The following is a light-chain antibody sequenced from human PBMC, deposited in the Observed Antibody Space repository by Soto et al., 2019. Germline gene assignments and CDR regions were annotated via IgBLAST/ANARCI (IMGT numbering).Light chain of an antibody. V-gene: IGKV3-11*01. J-gene: IGKJ4*01. CDR2: DAS. CDR1: QSISSY. CDR3: QQRSNWPPT. Sequence: EIVLTQSPATLSLSPGERATLSCRASQSISSYLAWYQQKPGQAPRLLIYDASNRATGIPARFSGGGTGTDFTLTISSLEPEDFAVYSCQQRSNWPPTFVGGTKVEIK.